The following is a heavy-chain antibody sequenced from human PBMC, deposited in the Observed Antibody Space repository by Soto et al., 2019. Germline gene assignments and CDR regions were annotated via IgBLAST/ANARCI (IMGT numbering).Heavy chain of an antibody. CDR1: GGTFSSYA. CDR3: ARGLGGVVTMEYYYYGMDV. Sequence: ASVKVSCKASGGTFSSYAISWVRQAPGQGLEWMGGIIPIFGTANYAQKFQGRVTITADESTSTAYMELSSLRSEDTAVYYCARGLGGVVTMEYYYYGMDVWGQGTTVTVSS. CDR2: IIPIFGTA. D-gene: IGHD3-3*01. V-gene: IGHV1-69*13. J-gene: IGHJ6*02.